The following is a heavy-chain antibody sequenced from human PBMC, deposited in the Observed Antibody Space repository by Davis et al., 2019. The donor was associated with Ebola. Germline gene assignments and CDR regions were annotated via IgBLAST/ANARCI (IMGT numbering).Heavy chain of an antibody. CDR3: ARGRALHDSGGNSGFDF. CDR1: GASVTDYF. CDR2: IYHTGYT. J-gene: IGHJ4*02. V-gene: IGHV4-59*02. D-gene: IGHD4-23*01. Sequence: SETLSLTCTVSGASVTDYFWSWIRQPPGKALEFIGYIYHTGYTMYNPSLSSRLTISVDTSKNDFSLTLTSVTAEDTAVYYCARGRALHDSGGNSGFDFWGQGMLVTVSS.